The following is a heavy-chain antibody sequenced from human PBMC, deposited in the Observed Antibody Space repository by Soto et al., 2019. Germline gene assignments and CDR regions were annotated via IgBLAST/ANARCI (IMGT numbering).Heavy chain of an antibody. CDR2: ISGSGRST. V-gene: IGHV3-23*01. J-gene: IGHJ2*01. CDR3: VREGFDYGDYYWYFDL. D-gene: IGHD4-17*01. CDR1: GFTFSRYA. Sequence: EVQLLESGGGLVQPGGSLRLSCAASGFTFSRYAMSWVRQAPGKGLEWVSAISGSGRSTYYADSVKGRFTISRDNPKNALYLQMNGLSAGGTAVYHCVREGFDYGDYYWYFDLWGRGTLVTVS.